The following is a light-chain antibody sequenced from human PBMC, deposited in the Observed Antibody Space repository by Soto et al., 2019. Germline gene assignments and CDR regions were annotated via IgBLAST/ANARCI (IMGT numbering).Light chain of an antibody. J-gene: IGLJ2*01. V-gene: IGLV2-14*02. CDR2: EAT. CDR1: SSDIGSYNL. Sequence: QSALTQPASVSGSPEQSITISCTGTSSDIGSYNLVSWYQQHPGKAPKVMIYEATKRPSGVSNRFSGSKSGNTASLTISGLQAEDEADYYCSSWTSSTTQVLGGGTKLTVL. CDR3: SSWTSSTTQV.